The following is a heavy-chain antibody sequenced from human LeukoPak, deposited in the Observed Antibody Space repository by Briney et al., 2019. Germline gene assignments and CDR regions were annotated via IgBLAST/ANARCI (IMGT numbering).Heavy chain of an antibody. Sequence: SVKVSCKASGDTFTSYGISWVRQAPGQGLEWLARIIPVFGTTNYARKFRGRVTVSTDDSTSTAFLELSSLTPEDTAVYYCAREGEGIAAAGTLMVYFDYWGQGTLVTVSS. V-gene: IGHV1-69*05. CDR2: IIPVFGTT. J-gene: IGHJ4*02. D-gene: IGHD6-13*01. CDR1: GDTFTSYG. CDR3: AREGEGIAAAGTLMVYFDY.